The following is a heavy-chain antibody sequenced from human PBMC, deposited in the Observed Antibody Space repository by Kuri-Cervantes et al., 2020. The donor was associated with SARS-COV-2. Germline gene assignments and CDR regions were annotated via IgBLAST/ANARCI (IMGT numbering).Heavy chain of an antibody. CDR3: AGDRVGVHDY. CDR2: IWYDGSNK. J-gene: IGHJ4*02. V-gene: IGHV3-33*08. CDR1: GFTFSSYG. D-gene: IGHD2-21*01. Sequence: GESLKISCAASGFTFSSYGMHWVRQAPGKGLEWVAVIWYDGSNKYYADSVKGRFTISRDNSKNTLYLQMNSLRAEDTAVYYCAGDRVGVHDYWGQGTRVTSSS.